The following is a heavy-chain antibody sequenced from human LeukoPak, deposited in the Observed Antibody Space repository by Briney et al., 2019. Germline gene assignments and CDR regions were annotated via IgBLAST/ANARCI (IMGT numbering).Heavy chain of an antibody. CDR2: VTLSTGNI. J-gene: IGHJ5*01. Sequence: ASVKVSCKAPGYTFTEYYVHWLRQAPGQGLEWMGWVTLSTGNIYYAQNFQGRVTMTRDTSISTVYMQLGSLKSDATAIYYCARDIAPSGAWWFDSWGQGTLVTVSS. CDR3: ARDIAPSGAWWFDS. D-gene: IGHD6-13*01. V-gene: IGHV1-2*02. CDR1: GYTFTEYY.